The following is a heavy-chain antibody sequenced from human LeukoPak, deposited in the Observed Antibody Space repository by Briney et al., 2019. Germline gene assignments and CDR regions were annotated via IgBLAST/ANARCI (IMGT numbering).Heavy chain of an antibody. CDR2: ISYDGSNK. J-gene: IGHJ4*02. Sequence: GGSLRLSCAASGFTFSSYGMQWVRQAPGKGLEWVAVISYDGSNKYYADSVKGRFTICRDNSKNTLYLQMNSLRAEDTAVYYCARAWGDGYNDYWGQGTLVTVSS. CDR1: GFTFSSYG. CDR3: ARAWGDGYNDY. D-gene: IGHD5-24*01. V-gene: IGHV3-30*19.